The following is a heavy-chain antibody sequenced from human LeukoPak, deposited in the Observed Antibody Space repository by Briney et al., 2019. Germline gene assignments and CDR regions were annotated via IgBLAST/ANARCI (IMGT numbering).Heavy chain of an antibody. J-gene: IGHJ4*02. D-gene: IGHD3-22*01. Sequence: ASVKVSCKASGYTFTSYYMHWVRQAPGQGLEWMGIINPSGGSTSYAQKFQGRVTMTRDTSTSTVYMELSSLRSDDTAAYYCARPSSGGYYDSSGFYYAGLDYWGQGTLVTVSS. CDR2: INPSGGST. V-gene: IGHV1-46*01. CDR1: GYTFTSYY. CDR3: ARPSSGGYYDSSGFYYAGLDY.